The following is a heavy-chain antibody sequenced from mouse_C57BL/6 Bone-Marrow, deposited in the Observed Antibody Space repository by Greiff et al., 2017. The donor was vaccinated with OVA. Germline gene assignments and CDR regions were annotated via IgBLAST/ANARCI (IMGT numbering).Heavy chain of an antibody. CDR3: ARGELLRYDWYFDV. CDR2: IYPNSGGT. V-gene: IGHV1-72*01. Sequence: QVQLQQSGAELVKPGASVKLSCKASGYTFTSYWMHWVKQRPGRGLEWIGRIYPNSGGTKYNEKFKSKATLTVDKPSSTAYMQLSSLTSEDYAVYYCARGELLRYDWYFDVWGTGTTVTVSS. CDR1: GYTFTSYW. J-gene: IGHJ1*03. D-gene: IGHD1-1*01.